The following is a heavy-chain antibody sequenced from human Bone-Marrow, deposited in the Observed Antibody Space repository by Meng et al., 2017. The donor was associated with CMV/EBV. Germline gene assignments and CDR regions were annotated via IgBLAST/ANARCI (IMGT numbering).Heavy chain of an antibody. Sequence: GESLKISCAASGFTFSSYSMNWVRQAPGKGLEWVSSISSSSSYIYYADSVKGRFTISRDNAKNSLYLQMNSLRAEDTAVYYCARVMAAHALQQYYCDYWGQGTLV. CDR2: ISSSSSYI. J-gene: IGHJ4*02. V-gene: IGHV3-21*01. D-gene: IGHD5-18*01. CDR3: ARVMAAHALQQYYCDY. CDR1: GFTFSSYS.